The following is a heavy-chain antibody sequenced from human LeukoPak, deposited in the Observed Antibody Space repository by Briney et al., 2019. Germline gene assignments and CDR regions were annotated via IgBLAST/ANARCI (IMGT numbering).Heavy chain of an antibody. J-gene: IGHJ4*02. D-gene: IGHD5-24*01. V-gene: IGHV3-23*01. Sequence: GGSLRLSCAASGFTFSNYGMSWVRQAPGKGLEWVSAISTSGDTTYYADSAKGRFAISRDNSKNTLYLQMNSLRAEDTAVYYCALVTRDGYNPYWGQGTLVTVSS. CDR3: ALVTRDGYNPY. CDR2: ISTSGDTT. CDR1: GFTFSNYG.